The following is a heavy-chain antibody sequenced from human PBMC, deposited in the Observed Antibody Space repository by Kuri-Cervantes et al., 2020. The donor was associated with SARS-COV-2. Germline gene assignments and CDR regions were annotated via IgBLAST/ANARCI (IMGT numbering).Heavy chain of an antibody. V-gene: IGHV5-51*01. Sequence: KVSCKGSGYSFTSYWIGWVRQMPGKGLEWMGIIYPGDSDTRYSPSFQGQVTISADKSISTAYLQWSSLKASDTATYYCARLVLIDYYYMDVWGKGTTVTVSS. D-gene: IGHD2-8*01. J-gene: IGHJ6*03. CDR3: ARLVLIDYYYMDV. CDR2: IYPGDSDT. CDR1: GYSFTSYW.